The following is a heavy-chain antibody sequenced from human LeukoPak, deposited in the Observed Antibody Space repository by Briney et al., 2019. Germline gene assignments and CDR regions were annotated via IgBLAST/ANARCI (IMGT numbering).Heavy chain of an antibody. CDR1: GYTFTSYG. D-gene: IGHD3-3*01. Sequence: EASVKVSCKASGYTFTSYGISWVRQAPGQGLEWMGRINPNSGGTNYAQKFQGRVTMTRDTSISTAYMELSRLRSDDTAVYYCARGEIFGVVIIDFDYWGQGTLVTVSS. V-gene: IGHV1-2*06. CDR2: INPNSGGT. J-gene: IGHJ4*02. CDR3: ARGEIFGVVIIDFDY.